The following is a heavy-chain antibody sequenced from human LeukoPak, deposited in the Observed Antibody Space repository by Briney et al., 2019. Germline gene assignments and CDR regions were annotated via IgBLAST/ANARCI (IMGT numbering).Heavy chain of an antibody. V-gene: IGHV3-7*04. Sequence: GGSLRLSCAVSGFTFSSYSMNWVRQAPGRGLEWVANIHPEGNEKYHVESVKGRFTISRDNTKNLLFLQMNGLRVEDTAVYYCARGDAFSGDHWGQGTLVTVSS. CDR2: IHPEGNEK. J-gene: IGHJ4*02. CDR3: ARGDAFSGDH. CDR1: GFTFSSYS.